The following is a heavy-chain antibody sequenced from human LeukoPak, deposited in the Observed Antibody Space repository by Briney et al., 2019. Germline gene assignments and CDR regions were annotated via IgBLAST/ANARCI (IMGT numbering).Heavy chain of an antibody. D-gene: IGHD3-10*01. V-gene: IGHV3-30-3*01. CDR1: GFTFSTYA. J-gene: IGHJ6*02. Sequence: GRSLRLSCAVSGFTFSTYAMYWVRQAPAKGLEWVAVISYDGSNKYYADSVKGRFTISRDNSKNTLYLQMNSLRAEDTAVYYCARDHYYGSGTSPPRMDVWGQGTTVTVSS. CDR3: ARDHYYGSGTSPPRMDV. CDR2: ISYDGSNK.